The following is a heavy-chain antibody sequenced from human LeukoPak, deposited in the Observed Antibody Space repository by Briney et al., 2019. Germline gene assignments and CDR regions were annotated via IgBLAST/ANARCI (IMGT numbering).Heavy chain of an antibody. V-gene: IGHV1-2*02. CDR1: GYTFTGYY. CDR2: INPNSGGT. D-gene: IGHD3-22*01. J-gene: IGHJ4*02. Sequence: ASVTVSCKASGYTFTGYYMHWVRQAPGQGLEWMGWINPNSGGTNYAQKFQGRVTMTRDTSISTAYMELSRLRSDDTAVYYCARRGSWDYDSSGFDYWGQGTLVTVSS. CDR3: ARRGSWDYDSSGFDY.